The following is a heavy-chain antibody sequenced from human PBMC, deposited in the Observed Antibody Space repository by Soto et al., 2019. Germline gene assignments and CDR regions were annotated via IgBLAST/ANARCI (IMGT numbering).Heavy chain of an antibody. CDR2: INSDGSSS. CDR3: ARVVTHYNGSYRTIDY. V-gene: IGHV3-74*01. Sequence: GGSLRLSCAASGFSFRSYWMRWVRQAPGKGLVWVSRINSDGSSSTYADSVKGRFTISRDNAKNTLYLQMNSLRAEDTAVYYCARVVTHYNGSYRTIDYWGQGTLVTVSS. D-gene: IGHD1-26*01. CDR1: GFSFRSYW. J-gene: IGHJ4*02.